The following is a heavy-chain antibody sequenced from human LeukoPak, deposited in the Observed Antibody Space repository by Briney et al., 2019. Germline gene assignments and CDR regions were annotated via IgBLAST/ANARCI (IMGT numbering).Heavy chain of an antibody. CDR2: INHSGST. D-gene: IGHD3-3*01. J-gene: IGHJ4*02. CDR1: GGSISSGGYS. Sequence: SETLSLTCAVSGGSISSGGYSWSWIRQPPGKGLEWIGEINHSGSTNYNPSLKSRVTISVDTSKNQFSLKLSSVTAADTAVYYCARAFGVVAYTIWGQGTLVTVSS. CDR3: ARAFGVVAYTI. V-gene: IGHV4-34*01.